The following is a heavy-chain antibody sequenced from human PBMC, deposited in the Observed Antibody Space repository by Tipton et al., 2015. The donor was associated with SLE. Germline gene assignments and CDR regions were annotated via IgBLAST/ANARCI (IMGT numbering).Heavy chain of an antibody. Sequence: TLSLTCAVYGGSFSGYYWSWIRQPSGKGLEWIGSIYYSGRTNYNPPLKSRVTISVNTSKNQFALKLSTVTAADTAVYYCGRDSGAAAAFDYWGQGTLVTVSS. V-gene: IGHV4-59*01. J-gene: IGHJ4*02. CDR1: GGSFSGYY. CDR2: IYYSGRT. CDR3: GRDSGAAAAFDY. D-gene: IGHD6-13*01.